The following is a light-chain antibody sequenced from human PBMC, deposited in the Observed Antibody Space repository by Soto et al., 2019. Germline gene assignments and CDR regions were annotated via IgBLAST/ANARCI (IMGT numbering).Light chain of an antibody. J-gene: IGKJ2*01. CDR1: QSVSSSY. Sequence: EIVLTQSPGTLSLSPGERATLSCRASQSVSSSYLAWYQQKPGQAPRLLIYGASTRAPGIPDRFSGSGSGTDFTLTINRLGPEDSAVYYCQQFDTSPYTFGQGTKLEIK. CDR2: GAS. CDR3: QQFDTSPYT. V-gene: IGKV3-20*01.